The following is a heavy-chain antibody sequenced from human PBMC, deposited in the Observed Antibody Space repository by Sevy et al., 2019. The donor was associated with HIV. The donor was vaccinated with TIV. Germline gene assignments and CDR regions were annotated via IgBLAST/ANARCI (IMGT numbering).Heavy chain of an antibody. CDR1: GFTFSNYA. CDR3: VGGYFYDY. CDR2: ISSDGYIA. J-gene: IGHJ4*02. Sequence: GGSLRLSCSASGFTFSNYAMEWVRQAPGKGLEYVSAISSDGYIAYYADSVKDRFTISRDNSKDTLYLQLSSLRPEDTAVYYCVGGYFYDYWGQGTLVTVSS. D-gene: IGHD3-22*01. V-gene: IGHV3-64D*06.